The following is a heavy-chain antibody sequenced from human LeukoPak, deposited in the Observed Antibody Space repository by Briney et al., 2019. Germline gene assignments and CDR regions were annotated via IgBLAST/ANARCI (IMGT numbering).Heavy chain of an antibody. CDR2: ISAYNGNT. CDR3: ARDHGWYYYGSGSYPPHFDY. CDR1: GYTFTSYG. D-gene: IGHD3-10*01. Sequence: ASVKVSCKASGYTFTSYGISWVRQAPGQGLEWMGWISAYNGNTNYAQKLQGRVTMTTGTSTSTAYMELRSLRSDDTAVYYCARDHGWYYYGSGSYPPHFDYWGQGTLVTVSS. J-gene: IGHJ4*02. V-gene: IGHV1-18*01.